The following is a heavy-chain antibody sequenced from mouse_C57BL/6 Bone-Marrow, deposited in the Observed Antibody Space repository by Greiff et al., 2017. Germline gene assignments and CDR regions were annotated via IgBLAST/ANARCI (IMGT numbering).Heavy chain of an antibody. Sequence: VHVKQSGAELVRPGASVKLSCTASGFNIKDDYMHWVKQRPEQGLEWIGWIDPENGDTEYASKFQGKATITADTSSNTAYLQLSSLTSEDTAVYYCTTTGSSYAMDYWGQGTSVTVSS. CDR2: IDPENGDT. D-gene: IGHD1-1*01. J-gene: IGHJ4*01. CDR3: TTTGSSYAMDY. V-gene: IGHV14-4*01. CDR1: GFNIKDDY.